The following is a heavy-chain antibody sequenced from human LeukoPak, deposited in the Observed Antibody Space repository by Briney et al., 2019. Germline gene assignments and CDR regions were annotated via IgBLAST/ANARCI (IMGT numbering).Heavy chain of an antibody. Sequence: SETLSLTCTVSGGSISSSGYYWGWIRQPPGKGLEWIGSIYYSGSTYYNPSLKSRVTISVDTSKNQFSLKLSSVTAADTAVYYCAGEGNYALEHWGQGTLVTVSS. V-gene: IGHV4-39*01. CDR3: AGEGNYALEH. J-gene: IGHJ1*01. CDR2: IYYSGST. D-gene: IGHD1-7*01. CDR1: GGSISSSGYY.